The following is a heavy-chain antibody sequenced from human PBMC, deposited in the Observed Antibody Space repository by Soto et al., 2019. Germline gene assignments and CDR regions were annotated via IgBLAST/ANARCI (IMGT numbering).Heavy chain of an antibody. J-gene: IGHJ4*02. CDR3: ASIGVSSGHESPDFDS. Sequence: QVRLVQSGAEVKKPGASVKVSCKASGYTFNFYGITWVRQAPGQGLEWMGWISGFNGNTNYAADLQGRVTMTTDASPSTAYVDLRGLRSDDTAVYYCASIGVSSGHESPDFDSWGQGTLVTVSS. D-gene: IGHD3-16*01. V-gene: IGHV1-18*01. CDR2: ISGFNGNT. CDR1: GYTFNFYG.